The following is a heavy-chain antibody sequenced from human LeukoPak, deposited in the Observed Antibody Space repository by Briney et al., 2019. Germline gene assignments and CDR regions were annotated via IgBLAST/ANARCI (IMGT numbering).Heavy chain of an antibody. V-gene: IGHV1-69*01. Sequence: GSSVNVSCTASGGTFSSYAISWVRQAPGQGLEWMGGIIPIFGTANYAQKFQGRVTITADESTSTAYMELSSLRSEDTAVYYCAKLKYYDFWSGVDYWGQGTLVTVSS. CDR2: IIPIFGTA. CDR1: GGTFSSYA. D-gene: IGHD3-3*01. CDR3: AKLKYYDFWSGVDY. J-gene: IGHJ4*02.